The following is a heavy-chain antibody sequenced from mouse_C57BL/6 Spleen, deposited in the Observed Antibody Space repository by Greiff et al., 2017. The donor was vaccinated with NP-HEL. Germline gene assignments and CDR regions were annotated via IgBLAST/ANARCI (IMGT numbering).Heavy chain of an antibody. CDR1: GYTFTDYE. J-gene: IGHJ3*01. CDR3: TADDWFAY. V-gene: IGHV1-15*01. CDR2: IDPETGGT. Sequence: QLQQSGAELVRPGASVTLSCKASGYTFTDYEMHWVKQTPVHGLEWIGAIDPETGGTAYNQKFKGKAILTADKSSSTAYMELRSLTSEDSAVYYCTADDWFAYWGQGTLVTVSA.